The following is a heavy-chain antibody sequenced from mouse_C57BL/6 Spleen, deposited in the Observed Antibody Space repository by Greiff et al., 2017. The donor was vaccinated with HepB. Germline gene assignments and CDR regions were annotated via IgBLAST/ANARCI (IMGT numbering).Heavy chain of an antibody. CDR2: IDPENGDN. CDR3: NTSITTGVAGN. Sequence: EVQLMESGAELVRPGASVKLSCTASGFNFKDDYMHWVKQRPEQGLEWIGWIDPENGDNEYAAKFQGKATITADTSSNTAYLQLSSLTSEDTAVYYCNTSITTGVAGNWGQGTLVTVSA. D-gene: IGHD1-1*01. J-gene: IGHJ3*01. CDR1: GFNFKDDY. V-gene: IGHV14-4*01.